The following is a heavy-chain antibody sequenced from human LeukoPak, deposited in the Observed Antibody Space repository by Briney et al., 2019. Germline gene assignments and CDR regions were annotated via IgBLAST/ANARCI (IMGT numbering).Heavy chain of an antibody. D-gene: IGHD3-10*01. V-gene: IGHV4-59*08. CDR1: GGSIGTYY. CDR2: IFYSGST. J-gene: IGHJ4*02. Sequence: PSETLSLTCTVSGGSIGTYYWSWIRQPPGKGLEWIGYIFYSGSTNYNPSLKSRVTISVDTSKNQFALKLSSVTAADTAVYYCARHHGSGSYSLHYFDYWGQGTLVIVSS. CDR3: ARHHGSGSYSLHYFDY.